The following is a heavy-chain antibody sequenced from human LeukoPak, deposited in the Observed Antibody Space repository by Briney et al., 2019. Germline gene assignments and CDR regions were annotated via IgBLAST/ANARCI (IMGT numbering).Heavy chain of an antibody. CDR1: GFTFSSYS. Sequence: GGSQRLSCAASGFTFSSYSMNWVRQAPGKGLEWVSSISSSSSYIYYADSVKGRFTISRDNAKNSLYLQMNSLRAEDTAVYYCARDRDEYYDFWRGYYFDYWGQGTLVTVSS. CDR2: ISSSSSYI. D-gene: IGHD3-3*01. V-gene: IGHV3-21*01. CDR3: ARDRDEYYDFWRGYYFDY. J-gene: IGHJ4*02.